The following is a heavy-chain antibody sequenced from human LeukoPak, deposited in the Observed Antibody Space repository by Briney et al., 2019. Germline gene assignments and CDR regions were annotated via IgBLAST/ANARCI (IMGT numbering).Heavy chain of an antibody. J-gene: IGHJ4*02. CDR3: AREGARVVPGAFDY. D-gene: IGHD2-8*01. V-gene: IGHV1-69*05. Sequence: ASVKVSCKASGDTFSSYASSWVRQAPGQGLEWMGGIIPIFGTANYAQKFQGRVTITTDESTSTAYIELSSVRSEDTAVYYCAREGARVVPGAFDYWGQGTLVTVSS. CDR1: GDTFSSYA. CDR2: IIPIFGTA.